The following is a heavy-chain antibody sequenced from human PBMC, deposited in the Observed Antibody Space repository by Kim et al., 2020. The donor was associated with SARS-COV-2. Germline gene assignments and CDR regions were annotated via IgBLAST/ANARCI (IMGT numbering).Heavy chain of an antibody. CDR1: GGSISSGGYY. CDR2: IYYSGST. D-gene: IGHD2-21*02. J-gene: IGHJ6*02. Sequence: SETLSLTCTVSGGSISSGGYYWSWIRQHPGKGLEWIGYIYYSGSTYYNPSLKSRVTISVDTSKNQFSLKLSSVTAADTAVYYCARDGSPVVVTAIPYYYGMDVWGQGTTVTVSS. CDR3: ARDGSPVVVTAIPYYYGMDV. V-gene: IGHV4-31*03.